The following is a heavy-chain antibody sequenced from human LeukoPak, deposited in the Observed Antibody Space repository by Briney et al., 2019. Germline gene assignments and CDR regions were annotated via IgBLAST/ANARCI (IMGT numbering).Heavy chain of an antibody. CDR2: IKQDGSEK. J-gene: IGHJ6*02. Sequence: NIKQDGSEKSYVDSGKGRFTISRDNAKNSLYLQMNSLRAEDTAVYYCARETHYYYGMDVWGQGTTVTVSS. V-gene: IGHV3-7*01. CDR3: ARETHYYYGMDV.